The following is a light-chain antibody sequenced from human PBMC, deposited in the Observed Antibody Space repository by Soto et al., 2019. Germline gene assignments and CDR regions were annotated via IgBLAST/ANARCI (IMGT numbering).Light chain of an antibody. J-gene: IGKJ4*01. CDR2: DAS. Sequence: EIVLTQSPATLSLSPGERATLSCRASQSVSKYLAWYQQKPGQAPRLLIHDASNRATGIPARFSGSGSVTDFTLTISSLEPEDFGVYYCKQRSNWPQITFGGGTKVEIK. V-gene: IGKV3-11*01. CDR1: QSVSKY. CDR3: KQRSNWPQIT.